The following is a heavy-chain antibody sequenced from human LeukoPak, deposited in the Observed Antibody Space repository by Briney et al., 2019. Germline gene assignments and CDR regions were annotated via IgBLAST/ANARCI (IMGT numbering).Heavy chain of an antibody. J-gene: IGHJ4*02. CDR3: ARVTQNCSGGSCYPPAFDY. V-gene: IGHV4-4*07. D-gene: IGHD2-15*01. CDR2: LYSSGST. Sequence: SETLSLTCTVSGGSISSYYWSWIRQPAGKGLEWIGRLYSSGSTNYNPSLKSRVTMSVDTSKNQFSLKLSSVTAADTAVYYCARVTQNCSGGSCYPPAFDYWGLGTLVTVSS. CDR1: GGSISSYY.